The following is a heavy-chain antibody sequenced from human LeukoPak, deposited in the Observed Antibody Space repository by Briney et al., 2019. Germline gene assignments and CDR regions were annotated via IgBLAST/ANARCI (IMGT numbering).Heavy chain of an antibody. V-gene: IGHV3-7*01. Sequence: GGSLRLSCAASGFTFSTYWMSWVRQAPGKGLEWVANIRKDGSDIHYVDSVKGRFTISRDNAKNSLYLRMNSLRAEDTAVYYCARVGSSSSGDYWGQGTLVTVSS. CDR3: ARVGSSSSGDY. CDR1: GFTFSTYW. CDR2: IRKDGSDI. D-gene: IGHD6-6*01. J-gene: IGHJ4*02.